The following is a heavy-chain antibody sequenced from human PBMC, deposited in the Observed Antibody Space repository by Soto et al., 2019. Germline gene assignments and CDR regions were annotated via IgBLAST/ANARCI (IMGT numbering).Heavy chain of an antibody. Sequence: PGGSLRLSCAASGFTFSSYGMHWVRQAPGKGLEWVAVISYDGSNKYYADSVKGRFTISRDNSKNTLYLQMNSLRAEDTAVYYCAKAAGGVLRFLEWSSYYYYGTDVRGPGTTSTLSS. J-gene: IGHJ6*02. CDR3: AKAAGGVLRFLEWSSYYYYGTDV. CDR2: ISYDGSNK. V-gene: IGHV3-30*18. CDR1: GFTFSSYG. D-gene: IGHD3-3*01.